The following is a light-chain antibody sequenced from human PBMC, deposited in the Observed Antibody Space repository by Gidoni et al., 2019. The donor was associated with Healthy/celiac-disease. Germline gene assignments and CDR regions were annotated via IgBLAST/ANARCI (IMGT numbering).Light chain of an antibody. CDR2: DSS. J-gene: IGKJ1*01. CDR1: QSVSIY. Sequence: ESVLTQSPATLSLSPGERATLSCRPSQSVSIYLAWYQQKPGQAPRLLIYDSSNRATGIPARFSGSGSGTYFTLTISSLEPEDFAVYYCQQRSNWPRTFGQGTKVEIK. CDR3: QQRSNWPRT. V-gene: IGKV3-11*01.